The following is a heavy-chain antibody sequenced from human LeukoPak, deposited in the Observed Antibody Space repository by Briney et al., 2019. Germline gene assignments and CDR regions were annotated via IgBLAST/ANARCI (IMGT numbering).Heavy chain of an antibody. CDR3: ARDFSSYYYDSSGYYPCGY. CDR1: GGTFSSYA. CDR2: IIPILGIA. J-gene: IGHJ4*02. D-gene: IGHD3-22*01. V-gene: IGHV1-69*04. Sequence: GASVKVSCKASGGTFSSYAISWVRQAPGQGLEWMGRIIPILGIANYARKLQGRVTMTTDTSTSTAYMELRSLRSDDTAVYYCARDFSSYYYDSSGYYPCGYWGQGTLVTVSS.